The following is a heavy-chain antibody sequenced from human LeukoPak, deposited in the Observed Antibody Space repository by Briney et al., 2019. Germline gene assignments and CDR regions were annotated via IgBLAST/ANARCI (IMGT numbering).Heavy chain of an antibody. Sequence: PSETLSLTCTVSGGSISSYYWSWLRQPPGKGLEWIGYIYYSGSTNYNPSLKGRVTISVDTSKNQFSLKLSSVTAADTAVYYCARDNGDYVYYFDYWGQGTLVTVSS. V-gene: IGHV4-59*01. CDR3: ARDNGDYVYYFDY. D-gene: IGHD4-17*01. CDR2: IYYSGST. J-gene: IGHJ4*02. CDR1: GGSISSYY.